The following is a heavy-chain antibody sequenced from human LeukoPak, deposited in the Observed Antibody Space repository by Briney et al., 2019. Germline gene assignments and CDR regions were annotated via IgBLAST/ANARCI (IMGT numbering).Heavy chain of an antibody. CDR2: IHYSGST. Sequence: SETLSLTCTVSGGSITNYYWSWIRQPPGKGLEWIGYIHYSGSTKYKSSLKSRVTISVDTSKNQVSLKLRSVTAADTAVYYCARTTEGYAGGPGYSYYYYMDVWGKGTTVTISS. J-gene: IGHJ6*03. CDR1: GGSITNYY. CDR3: ARTTEGYAGGPGYSYYYYMDV. V-gene: IGHV4-59*01. D-gene: IGHD5-12*01.